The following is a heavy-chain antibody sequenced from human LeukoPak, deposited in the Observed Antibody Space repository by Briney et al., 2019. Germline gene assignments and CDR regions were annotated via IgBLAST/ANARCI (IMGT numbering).Heavy chain of an antibody. V-gene: IGHV4-39*01. CDR1: GVSISSTTYY. CDR2: IYYSGST. J-gene: IGHJ4*02. CDR3: ARIAVSSGWGYFDY. Sequence: SETLSLTCTVSGVSISSTTYYWGWIRQPPGKGLEWIGNIYYSGSTYYNPSLKSRVTISVDTSKNQFSLKLTSVTAADTAVYYCARIAVSSGWGYFDYWGQGTLVTASS. D-gene: IGHD6-19*01.